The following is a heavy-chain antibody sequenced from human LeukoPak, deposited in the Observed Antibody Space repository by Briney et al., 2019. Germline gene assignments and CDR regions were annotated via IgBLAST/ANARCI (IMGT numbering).Heavy chain of an antibody. CDR2: IYYSGST. J-gene: IGHJ4*02. Sequence: SETLSLTCTVSGGSISSSSYYWGWIRQPPGKGLEWIGSIYYSGSTYYNPSLKSRVTISVDTSKNQFSLKLSSVTAADTAVYYCARGKTRDYFDYWGQGTLVTVSS. CDR3: ARGKTRDYFDY. V-gene: IGHV4-39*07. D-gene: IGHD2-2*01. CDR1: GGSISSSSYY.